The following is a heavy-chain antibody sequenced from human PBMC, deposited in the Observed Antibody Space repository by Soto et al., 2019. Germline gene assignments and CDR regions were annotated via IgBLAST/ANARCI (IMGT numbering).Heavy chain of an antibody. CDR2: ISAYNGNT. V-gene: IGHV1-18*01. CDR3: ARGPLEQWLVLYYCYYGMDV. D-gene: IGHD6-19*01. CDR1: GYSFTSYC. Sequence: ASVKVSCKASGYSFTSYCISWVRQAPGQGLEWMGWISAYNGNTNYAQKLQGRVTMTTDTSTSTAYMELRSLRSDDTAVYYCARGPLEQWLVLYYCYYGMDVWGQGTTVTVSS. J-gene: IGHJ6*02.